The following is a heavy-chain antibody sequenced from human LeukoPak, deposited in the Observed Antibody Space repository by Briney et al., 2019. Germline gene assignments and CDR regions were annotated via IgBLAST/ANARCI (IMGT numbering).Heavy chain of an antibody. V-gene: IGHV4-4*09. Sequence: SETLSLTCTVSGGSISSYYWSWIRQPPGKGLEWIGYIYTSGSTNYNLSLKSRVTISVDTSKNQFSLKLSSVTAADTAVYYCARSDYDFWSGYNWFDPWGQGTLVTVSS. CDR2: IYTSGST. D-gene: IGHD3-3*01. CDR1: GGSISSYY. CDR3: ARSDYDFWSGYNWFDP. J-gene: IGHJ5*02.